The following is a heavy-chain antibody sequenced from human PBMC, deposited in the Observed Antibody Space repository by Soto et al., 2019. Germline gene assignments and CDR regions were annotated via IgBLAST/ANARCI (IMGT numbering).Heavy chain of an antibody. CDR2: ISSSSSYI. CDR1: GFTFSSYS. V-gene: IGHV3-21*01. Sequence: GGSLRLSCAASGFTFSSYSMNWVRQAPGKGLEWVSSISSSSSYIYYADSVKGRFTISRGNAKNSLYLQMNSLRAEDTAVYYCARRPQGYCSGGSCTADIWGQGTMVTVSS. D-gene: IGHD2-15*01. CDR3: ARRPQGYCSGGSCTADI. J-gene: IGHJ3*02.